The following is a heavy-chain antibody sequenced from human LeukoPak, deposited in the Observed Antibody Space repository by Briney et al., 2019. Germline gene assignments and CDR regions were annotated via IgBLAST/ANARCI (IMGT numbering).Heavy chain of an antibody. J-gene: IGHJ3*02. Sequence: PSETLSLTCTVSGGSISSYYWSWIRQPPGKGLEWIGYIYYSGSTNYNPSLKSRVTISVDTSKNQFSLKLSSVTAADTAVYYCARGSYYDFWSGPRAFDIWGRGTMVTVSS. CDR3: ARGSYYDFWSGPRAFDI. CDR1: GGSISSYY. D-gene: IGHD3-3*01. CDR2: IYYSGST. V-gene: IGHV4-59*08.